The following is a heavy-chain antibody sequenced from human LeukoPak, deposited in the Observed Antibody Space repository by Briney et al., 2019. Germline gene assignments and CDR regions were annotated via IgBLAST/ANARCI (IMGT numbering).Heavy chain of an antibody. J-gene: IGHJ4*02. CDR3: ARGSGFSRAYNS. CDR2: IYPSGST. CDR1: GGSISSGSYY. D-gene: IGHD3-16*01. V-gene: IGHV4-61*02. Sequence: SQTLSLTCTVSGGSISSGSYYWSWIRQPAGKGLEGIGRIYPSGSTKSNPSLKSRVAISVDTAKNQFSLKLNSLTAADTAVYYCARGSGFSRAYNSWGQGTLVTVSS.